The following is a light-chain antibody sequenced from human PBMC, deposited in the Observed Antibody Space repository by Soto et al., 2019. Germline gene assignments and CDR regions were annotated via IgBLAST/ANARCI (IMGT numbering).Light chain of an antibody. Sequence: QSALTQPASVSGSPGQSLTVSCTGTSSDVGSYNLVSWYQQQPGKAPKLMIYEXXXRPSGVSNRFSGSKSGNTASLTISGXXXXXXXXYYCCSYAGSRIIFGGGTKLTVL. CDR1: SSDVGSYNL. V-gene: IGLV2-23*01. J-gene: IGLJ2*01. CDR3: CSYAGSRII. CDR2: EXX.